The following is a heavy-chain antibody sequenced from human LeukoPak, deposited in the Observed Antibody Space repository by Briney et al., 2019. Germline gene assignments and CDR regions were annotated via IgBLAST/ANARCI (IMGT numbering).Heavy chain of an antibody. D-gene: IGHD3-9*01. CDR2: IKQDGSEK. Sequence: PGGSLRLSCAASGFTFSSYWMSWVRQAPGKGLEWVANIKQDGSEKYYVDSVKGRFTISRDNAKNSLYLQMNSLRAEDTAVYYCARDRASYDISSRAAFDIWGQGTMVTVSS. CDR1: GFTFSSYW. J-gene: IGHJ3*02. CDR3: ARDRASYDISSRAAFDI. V-gene: IGHV3-7*03.